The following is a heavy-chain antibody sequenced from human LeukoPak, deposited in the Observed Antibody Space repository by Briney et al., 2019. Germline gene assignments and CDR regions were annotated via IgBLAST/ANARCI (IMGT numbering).Heavy chain of an antibody. CDR2: ISYDGSNK. D-gene: IGHD2-8*02. Sequence: GRSLRLSCAASGFTFSSYGMHWVRQAPGKGLEWVAVISYDGSNKYYADSVKGRFTISRDNSKNTLYLQMNSLRAEDTAVYYCAKAGGPSHWRYFDYWGQGTLVTVSS. CDR1: GFTFSSYG. CDR3: AKAGGPSHWRYFDY. V-gene: IGHV3-30*18. J-gene: IGHJ4*02.